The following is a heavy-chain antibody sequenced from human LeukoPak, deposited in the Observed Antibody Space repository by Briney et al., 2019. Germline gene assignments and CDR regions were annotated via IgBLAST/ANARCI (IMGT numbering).Heavy chain of an antibody. CDR3: ASARQYYYGMDV. J-gene: IGHJ6*02. CDR2: INPSGGST. CDR1: GYTFTGYY. V-gene: IGHV1-46*01. Sequence: ASVKVSCKASGYTFTGYYMHWVRLAPGQGLEWMGIINPSGGSTSYAQKFQGRVTMTRDASTSTVYMELSSLRSEDTAVYYCASARQYYYGMDVWGQGTTVTVSS.